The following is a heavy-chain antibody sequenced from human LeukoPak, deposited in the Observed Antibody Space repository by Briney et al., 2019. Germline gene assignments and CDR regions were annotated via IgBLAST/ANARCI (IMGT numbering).Heavy chain of an antibody. V-gene: IGHV1-69*05. CDR1: RGTFSSYA. J-gene: IGHJ4*02. Sequence: SVKVSCKASRGTFSSYAISWVRQAPGQGLEWMGGIIPIFGTANYAQKFQGRVTITTDESTSTAYMELSSLRSEDAAVYYCARGGTGRPFDYWGQGTLVTVSS. CDR2: IIPIFGTA. D-gene: IGHD3-16*01. CDR3: ARGGTGRPFDY.